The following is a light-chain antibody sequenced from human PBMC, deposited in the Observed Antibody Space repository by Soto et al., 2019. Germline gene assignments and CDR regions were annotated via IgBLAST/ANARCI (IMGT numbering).Light chain of an antibody. J-gene: IGLJ3*02. CDR1: SSNIGSNT. CDR2: SYN. CDR3: AAWDDSLNAWV. Sequence: QPVLTQPPSASGTPGQRVTISCSGSSSNIGSNTVNWYQQLPGTAPKLLIFSYNQRPSGVPDRFSGSKSGTPASLAISGLQSEDEADYYCAAWDDSLNAWVFGGGTKVTVL. V-gene: IGLV1-44*01.